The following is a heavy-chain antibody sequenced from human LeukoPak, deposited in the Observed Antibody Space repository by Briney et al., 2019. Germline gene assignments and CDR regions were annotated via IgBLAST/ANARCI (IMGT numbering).Heavy chain of an antibody. D-gene: IGHD2-15*01. V-gene: IGHV4-4*07. CDR3: ARGRYCSADICSGGDAFDI. CDR2: IYTRGST. Sequence: SETLSLTCTVSGGSLNNYYWSWIRQPAGKGPEWIGRIYTRGSTNYNPSLKSRVTMSVDTSKNQFSLKLSSVTAADTAVYYCARGRYCSADICSGGDAFDIWGQGTMVSVSS. J-gene: IGHJ3*02. CDR1: GGSLNNYY.